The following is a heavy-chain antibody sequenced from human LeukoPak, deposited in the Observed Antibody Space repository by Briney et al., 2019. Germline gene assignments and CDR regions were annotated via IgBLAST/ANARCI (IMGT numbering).Heavy chain of an antibody. CDR3: ARGSDDGDYVPLAY. Sequence: ASVKVSCKASGYTFTGYYMHWVRQAPGQGFEWMGWINPNSGGTNYAQKFQGRVTMTRDTSISTAYMELSRLRSDDTAVYYCARGSDDGDYVPLAYWGQGTLVTVSS. J-gene: IGHJ4*02. D-gene: IGHD4-17*01. V-gene: IGHV1-2*02. CDR2: INPNSGGT. CDR1: GYTFTGYY.